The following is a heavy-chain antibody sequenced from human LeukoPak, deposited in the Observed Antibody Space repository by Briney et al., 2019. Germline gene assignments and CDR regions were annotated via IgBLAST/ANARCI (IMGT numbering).Heavy chain of an antibody. Sequence: SETLSLTCAVYGGSFSGYYWSRIRQPPGKGLEWIGEINHSGSTNYNPSLKSRVTISVDTSKNQFSLKLSSVTAADTAVYYCARARVSRGFSYWGQGTLVTVSS. CDR3: ARARVSRGFSY. V-gene: IGHV4-34*01. J-gene: IGHJ4*02. CDR2: INHSGST. CDR1: GGSFSGYY. D-gene: IGHD6-13*01.